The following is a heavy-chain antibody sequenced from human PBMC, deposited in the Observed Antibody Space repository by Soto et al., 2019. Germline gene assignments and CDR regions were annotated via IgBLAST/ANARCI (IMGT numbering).Heavy chain of an antibody. CDR3: ARDGEKRNAGSLGGYWFDP. J-gene: IGHJ5*02. CDR1: GGSFSGYY. Sequence: SETLSLTCAVYGGSFSGYYWSWIRQPPGKGLEWIGEINHNGSTNYNPSLKSRVTISRDNAKNSLYLQMNSLRDEDTAVYYCARDGEKRNAGSLGGYWFDPWGRGTLVTVSS. V-gene: IGHV4-34*01. D-gene: IGHD1-1*01. CDR2: INHNGST.